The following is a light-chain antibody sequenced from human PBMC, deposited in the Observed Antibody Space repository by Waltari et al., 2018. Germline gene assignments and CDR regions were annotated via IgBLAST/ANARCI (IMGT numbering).Light chain of an antibody. J-gene: IGLJ3*02. CDR1: SSDIGSQKY. CDR2: DVS. Sequence: QSALTQPASVSGSPGQSITMSCPGTSSDIGSQKYVSWYQQHPGKAPKLMIYDVSERPSVVSNRFSGSKSVNTASLTISGLQADDEADYYCCAYTGSVWVFGGGTKLTVL. CDR3: CAYTGSVWV. V-gene: IGLV2-14*03.